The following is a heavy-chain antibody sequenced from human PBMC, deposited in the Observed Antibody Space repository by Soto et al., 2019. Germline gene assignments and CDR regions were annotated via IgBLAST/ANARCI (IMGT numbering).Heavy chain of an antibody. CDR3: VRDGTIAAAGISVDYYYGMDV. CDR1: GFTFSNYD. V-gene: IGHV3-13*01. D-gene: IGHD6-13*01. CDR2: IGTAGDT. J-gene: IGHJ6*02. Sequence: GGSLRLSCAASGFTFSNYDMHWVRQATGKGLEWVSAIGTAGDTYYPGSVKGRFTISRENAKNSLYLQMTSLRAEDTAVYYCVRDGTIAAAGISVDYYYGMDVWGQGTTVTVSS.